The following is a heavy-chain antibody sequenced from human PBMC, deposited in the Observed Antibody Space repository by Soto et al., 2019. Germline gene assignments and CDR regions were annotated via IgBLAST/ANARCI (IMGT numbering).Heavy chain of an antibody. V-gene: IGHV3-21*01. J-gene: IGHJ4*02. CDR2: ISSSSSYI. D-gene: IGHD3-22*01. Sequence: GGSLRLSCAASGFTFSSYSMNWVRQAPGKGLEWVSSISSSSSYIYYADSVKGRFTISRDNAKNSLYLQMNSLRAEVTAVYYCARDYYDPSRVGYFEYWGQGTLVTVSS. CDR1: GFTFSSYS. CDR3: ARDYYDPSRVGYFEY.